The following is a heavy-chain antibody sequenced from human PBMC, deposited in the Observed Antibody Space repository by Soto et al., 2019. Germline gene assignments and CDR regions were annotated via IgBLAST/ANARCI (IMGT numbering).Heavy chain of an antibody. V-gene: IGHV1-46*01. CDR1: GYTFAIHY. CDR2: INPNDGST. Sequence: QVQLVQSGAEVRKPGASVTISCKTSGYTFAIHYIHWVRQAPGQGLEWMGMINPNDGSTSYVQKCQGGVTMIRDTSTRTVFLNMSRLTSDDTAVFFCAREDGGGGRRHDFWGQGTLITVSS. J-gene: IGHJ4*02. CDR3: AREDGGGGRRHDF. D-gene: IGHD2-15*01.